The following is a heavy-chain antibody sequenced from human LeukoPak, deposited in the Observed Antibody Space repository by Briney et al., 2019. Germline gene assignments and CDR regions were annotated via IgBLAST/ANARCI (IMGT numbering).Heavy chain of an antibody. CDR1: GYSFTSYW. D-gene: IGHD4-17*01. Sequence: GESLKISCKGSGYSFTSYWIGWVRQMPGEGLEWMGIIYPGDSDTKYSPSFQGQVTISADKSISTAYLQWSSLKASDTAMYYCARQTPDYGDYVNYWGQGTLVTVSS. J-gene: IGHJ4*02. V-gene: IGHV5-51*01. CDR3: ARQTPDYGDYVNY. CDR2: IYPGDSDT.